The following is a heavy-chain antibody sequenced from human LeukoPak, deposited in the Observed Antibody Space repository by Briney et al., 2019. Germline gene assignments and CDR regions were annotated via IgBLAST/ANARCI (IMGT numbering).Heavy chain of an antibody. CDR2: IIPIFGTA. J-gene: IGHJ4*02. D-gene: IGHD5-24*01. CDR3: ARDGYNIDPGFDY. Sequence: SVKVSCKASGGTFSSYAISWVRQAPGQGLEWMGRIIPIFGTANYAQKFQGRVTITTDESTSTPYMELSSLRSEDTAVYYCARDGYNIDPGFDYWGQGSLVTVSS. V-gene: IGHV1-69*05. CDR1: GGTFSSYA.